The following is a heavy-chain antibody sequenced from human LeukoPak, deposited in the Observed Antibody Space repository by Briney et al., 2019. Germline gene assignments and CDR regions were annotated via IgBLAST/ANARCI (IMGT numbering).Heavy chain of an antibody. V-gene: IGHV3-11*04. D-gene: IGHD5-24*01. Sequence: PGGSLRLSCAASGFTVSSNYMSWVRQAPGKGLEWVSYISSSDSTIYYADSVKGRFTISRDNAKNSLYLQMNSLRAGDTAVYYCARTIEMATISYFDYWGQGTLATVSS. CDR2: ISSSDSTI. J-gene: IGHJ4*02. CDR1: GFTVSSNY. CDR3: ARTIEMATISYFDY.